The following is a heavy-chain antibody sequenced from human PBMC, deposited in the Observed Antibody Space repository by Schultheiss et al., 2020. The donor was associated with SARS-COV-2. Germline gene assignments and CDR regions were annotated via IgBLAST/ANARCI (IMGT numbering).Heavy chain of an antibody. J-gene: IGHJ6*02. Sequence: SVKVSCKASGGTFSSYAISWVRQAPGQGLEWMGRIIPILGIANYAQKFQGRVTITADKSTSTAYMELSSLRSEDTAVYYCARNVVPAAVGYYYYGMDVWGQGTTVTVSS. V-gene: IGHV1-69*04. D-gene: IGHD2-2*01. CDR2: IIPILGIA. CDR3: ARNVVPAAVGYYYYGMDV. CDR1: GGTFSSYA.